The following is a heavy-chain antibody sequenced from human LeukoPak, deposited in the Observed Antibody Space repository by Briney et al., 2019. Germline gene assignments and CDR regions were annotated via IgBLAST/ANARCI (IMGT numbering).Heavy chain of an antibody. CDR2: IYYSGST. V-gene: IGHV4-39*01. J-gene: IGHJ4*02. CDR3: AAISTSGGRRGSFDY. Sequence: PSDTLSLTCSVSGYSISTSNYWAWIRQPPGKGLEWIGSIYYSGSTYYNPSLKSRITISVDTSKNQFSLKLSSMTAADTAVYYCAAISTSGGRRGSFDYWGQGTLATVSS. D-gene: IGHD1-26*01. CDR1: GYSISTSNY.